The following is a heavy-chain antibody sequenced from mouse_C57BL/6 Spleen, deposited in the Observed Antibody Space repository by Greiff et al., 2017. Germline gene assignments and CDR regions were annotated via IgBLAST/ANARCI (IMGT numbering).Heavy chain of an antibody. Sequence: EVKLVESGAGLVKPGGSLKLSCAASGFTFSSYAMSWVRQTPEKRLEWVAYISSGGDYIYYADTVKGRFTISRDNARNTLYLQMSSLKSEDTAMYYCTRDPYGQRFAYWGQGTLVTVSA. D-gene: IGHD1-1*02. CDR2: ISSGGDYI. V-gene: IGHV5-9-1*02. CDR1: GFTFSSYA. CDR3: TRDPYGQRFAY. J-gene: IGHJ3*01.